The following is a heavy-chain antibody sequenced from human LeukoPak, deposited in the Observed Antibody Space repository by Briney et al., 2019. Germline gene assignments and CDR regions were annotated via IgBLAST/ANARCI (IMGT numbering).Heavy chain of an antibody. CDR1: GFTFSSYG. CDR3: AREGGCGGDSCYGWLNAFDI. V-gene: IGHV3-21*04. D-gene: IGHD2-15*01. Sequence: GGSLRLSCAASGFTFSSYGMHWVRQAPGKGLESVSSITTSSNYIYYADSLKGRLTISRDNAKNSLYLQMNSLRAEDTAVYYCAREGGCGGDSCYGWLNAFDIWGQGTVVTVSS. J-gene: IGHJ3*02. CDR2: ITTSSNYI.